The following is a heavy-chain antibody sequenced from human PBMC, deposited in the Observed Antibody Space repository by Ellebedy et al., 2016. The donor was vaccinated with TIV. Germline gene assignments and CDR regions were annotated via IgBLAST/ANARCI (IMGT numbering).Heavy chain of an antibody. D-gene: IGHD2-2*01. V-gene: IGHV3-74*01. J-gene: IGHJ3*01. CDR3: ARDQLYTFDL. CDR1: GFTLNNYW. CDR2: INSDGSNA. Sequence: GESLKISCTASGFTLNNYWMHWVRQAPGRGLVWVARINSDGSNAGYADSVKGRFTISRDNAKNTLDLQMNSLRAEDTAMYYCARDQLYTFDLWGQGTMVTVSS.